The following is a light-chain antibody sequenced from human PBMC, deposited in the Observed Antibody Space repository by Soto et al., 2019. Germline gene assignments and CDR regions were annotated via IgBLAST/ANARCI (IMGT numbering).Light chain of an antibody. CDR3: HQYGISPPT. Sequence: EVVLTQSPGTLSLSPGERATLSCRASQSVSGSDLAWYQQKPGQAPRLLISGVSNRATGTPDRFSGSGSGTDFTLTISRLEPVDFAVFYCHQYGISPPTFGPGTNVEI. J-gene: IGKJ1*01. V-gene: IGKV3-20*01. CDR1: QSVSGSD. CDR2: GVS.